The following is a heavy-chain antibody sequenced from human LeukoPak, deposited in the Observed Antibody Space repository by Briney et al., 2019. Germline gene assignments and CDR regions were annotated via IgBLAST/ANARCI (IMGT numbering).Heavy chain of an antibody. D-gene: IGHD3-10*01. V-gene: IGHV4-4*07. CDR2: IYTSGST. CDR3: ARYKVITMVRGVTSGHFDY. J-gene: IGHJ4*02. Sequence: SETLSLTCTVSGGSISSYYWSWIRQPAGKGLEWIGRIYTSGSTNYNPSLKSRVTMSVDTSKNQFSLKLSSVTAADTAAYYCARYKVITMVRGVTSGHFDYWGQGTLVTVSS. CDR1: GGSISSYY.